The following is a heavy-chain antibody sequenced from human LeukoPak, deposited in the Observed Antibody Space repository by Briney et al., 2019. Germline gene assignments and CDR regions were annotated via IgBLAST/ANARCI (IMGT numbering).Heavy chain of an antibody. CDR2: ISRSGSPI. V-gene: IGHV3-11*04. CDR1: GFTFSDYC. D-gene: IGHD2-15*01. J-gene: IGHJ4*02. CDR3: AQKGGADN. Sequence: GGSLRLSCAASGFTFSDYCMIWIRQAPGKGLQWISYISRSGSPIYYADSVKGRLTISRDNAKNSLYLQMNSLRDEDTAVYYCAQKGGADNWGQGTLVTVSS.